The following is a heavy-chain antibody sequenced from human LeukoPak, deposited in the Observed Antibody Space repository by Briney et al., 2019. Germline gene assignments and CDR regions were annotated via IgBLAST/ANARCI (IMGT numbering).Heavy chain of an antibody. V-gene: IGHV3-48*04. J-gene: IGHJ4*02. CDR1: GFTFSSYS. D-gene: IGHD6-13*01. CDR3: SRARFSSTFYFDY. Sequence: PGGSLRLSCAASGFTFSSYSMNWVRQAPGKGLEWVSYISSSSSTIYYADSVKGRFTISRDNAKNSLYLQMNSLRAEDTAVYYCSRARFSSTFYFDYWGQGTLVTVSS. CDR2: ISSSSSTI.